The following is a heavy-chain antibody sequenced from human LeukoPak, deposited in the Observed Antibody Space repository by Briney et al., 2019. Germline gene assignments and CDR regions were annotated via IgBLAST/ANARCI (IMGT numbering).Heavy chain of an antibody. CDR2: IRSKANSYAT. J-gene: IGHJ4*02. CDR1: GFTFSGSA. CDR3: TRADYGENFDY. D-gene: IGHD4-17*01. V-gene: IGHV3-73*01. Sequence: PGGSLRLSCAASGFTFSGSAMHWVRQASGKGPEWVGRIRSKANSYATAYAASVKGRFTISRDDSKNTAYLQMNSLKTEDTAVYYCTRADYGENFDYWGQGTLVTVSS.